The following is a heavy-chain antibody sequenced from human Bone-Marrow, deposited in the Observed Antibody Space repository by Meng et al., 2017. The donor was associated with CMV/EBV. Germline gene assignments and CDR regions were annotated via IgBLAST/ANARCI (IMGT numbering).Heavy chain of an antibody. Sequence: SETLSLTCTVSGGSISSSSYYWGWLRQPPGTGLEWIGSIYYSGSAYYNPFLKSRVTISVDTSKNLFSLKLSSVTAADTAVYCCARHYYGSGSNRGFDYWGQGTLVTVSS. J-gene: IGHJ4*02. V-gene: IGHV4-39*07. CDR1: GGSISSSSYY. D-gene: IGHD3-10*01. CDR2: IYYSGSA. CDR3: ARHYYGSGSNRGFDY.